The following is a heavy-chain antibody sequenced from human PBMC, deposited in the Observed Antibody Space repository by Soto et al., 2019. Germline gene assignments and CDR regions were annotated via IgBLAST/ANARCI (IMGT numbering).Heavy chain of an antibody. CDR3: ARGSVTTFSRSYYYYGMDV. Sequence: ASVKVSCKASGYTFTSYGISWVRQAPGQGLEWMGWISAYNGNTNYAQKLKGRVTMTTDTSTSTAYMELRSLRSDDTAVYYCARGSVTTFSRSYYYYGMDVWGQGTTVTVSS. CDR2: ISAYNGNT. CDR1: GYTFTSYG. D-gene: IGHD4-4*01. J-gene: IGHJ6*02. V-gene: IGHV1-18*01.